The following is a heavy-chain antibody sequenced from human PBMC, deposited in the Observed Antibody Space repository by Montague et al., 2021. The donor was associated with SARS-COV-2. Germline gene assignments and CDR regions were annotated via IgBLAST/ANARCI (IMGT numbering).Heavy chain of an antibody. Sequence: ETLSLTCSVSGDSFTYFYWSWIRQSPGKGLEWIGYISSTGSTNYNPSFKSRFTISVDTSENQFSLKVTSVTAADTAVYYCARKVVLVYCFDFWGRGTLVTVSS. CDR3: ARKVVLVYCFDF. CDR1: GDSFTYFY. V-gene: IGHV4-59*01. J-gene: IGHJ4*01. CDR2: ISSTGST. D-gene: IGHD2-15*01.